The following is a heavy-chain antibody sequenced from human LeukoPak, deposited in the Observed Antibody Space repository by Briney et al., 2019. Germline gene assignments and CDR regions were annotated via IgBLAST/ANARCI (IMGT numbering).Heavy chain of an antibody. CDR3: ARDEYNWNVDAFDI. J-gene: IGHJ3*02. V-gene: IGHV3-7*01. Sequence: GGSLRLSCAASGFTFSSNWMSWVRQAPGKGLEWVANIKEDGSEKYYVDSVKGRFTIPRDNAKNSLYLQMNSLRAEDTAVYYCARDEYNWNVDAFDIWGQGTVVTVSS. CDR1: GFTFSSNW. CDR2: IKEDGSEK. D-gene: IGHD1-20*01.